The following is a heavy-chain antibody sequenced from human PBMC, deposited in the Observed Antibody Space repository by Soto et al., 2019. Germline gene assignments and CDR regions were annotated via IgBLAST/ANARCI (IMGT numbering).Heavy chain of an antibody. D-gene: IGHD6-19*01. Sequence: EVQLLESGGGLVQPGGSLRLSCAASGFTFSSYAMSWVRQAPGKGLEWVSAISGSGGSTYYADSVKGRFTISRDNSKNTLYLQMNSLRAEDTAVYYCAKEVVTVAAKLVPGLVWFDYWGQGTLVTVSS. V-gene: IGHV3-23*01. CDR3: AKEVVTVAAKLVPGLVWFDY. CDR2: ISGSGGST. CDR1: GFTFSSYA. J-gene: IGHJ4*02.